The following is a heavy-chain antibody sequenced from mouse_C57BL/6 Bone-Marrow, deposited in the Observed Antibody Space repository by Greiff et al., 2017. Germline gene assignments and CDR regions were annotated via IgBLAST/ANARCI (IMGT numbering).Heavy chain of an antibody. J-gene: IGHJ3*01. Sequence: VQLKESGTVLARPGASVKMSCKTSGYTFTSYWMHWVHQRPGQGLEWIGAIYPGNSDTSYNQKLKGKAKLTAVTSASTAYMELSSLTNEDSAVYYCASDDGYSRCAYWGQGTLVTVSA. CDR1: GYTFTSYW. D-gene: IGHD2-3*01. CDR3: ASDDGYSRCAY. V-gene: IGHV1-5*01. CDR2: IYPGNSDT.